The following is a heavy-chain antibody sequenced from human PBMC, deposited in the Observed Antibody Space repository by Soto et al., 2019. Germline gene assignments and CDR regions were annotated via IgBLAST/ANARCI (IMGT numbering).Heavy chain of an antibody. D-gene: IGHD3-10*01. V-gene: IGHV1-8*01. Sequence: ASVKVSCKASGDTLTTYDINWVRQATGHGLEWMGWINPNSGNIGYAQRFQGRVTMTRDTAIRTASMEVSSLRSDDTAVYYCARGRASGSYYLLDYWGQGTLVTVSS. J-gene: IGHJ4*02. CDR1: GDTLTTYD. CDR3: ARGRASGSYYLLDY. CDR2: INPNSGNI.